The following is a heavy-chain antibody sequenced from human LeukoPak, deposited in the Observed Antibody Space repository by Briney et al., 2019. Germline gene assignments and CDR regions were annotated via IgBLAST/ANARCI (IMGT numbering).Heavy chain of an antibody. V-gene: IGHV3-23*01. D-gene: IGHD3-22*01. J-gene: IGHJ4*02. CDR3: AKDRLFNYYDSSGLFDY. CDR2: ISGSGGST. CDR1: GFTVSSNY. Sequence: PGGSLRLSCAASGFTVSSNYMSWVRQAPGKGLEWVSAISGSGGSTYYADSVKGRFTISRDNSKNTLYLQMNSLRAEDTAVYYCAKDRLFNYYDSSGLFDYWGQGTLVTVSS.